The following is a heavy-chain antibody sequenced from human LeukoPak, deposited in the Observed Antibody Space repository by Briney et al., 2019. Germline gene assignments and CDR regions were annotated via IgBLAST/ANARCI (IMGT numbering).Heavy chain of an antibody. CDR2: IYYSGST. V-gene: IGHV4-59*01. D-gene: IGHD4-23*01. CDR3: ARATPDYYGGTYYFDY. CDR1: GGSFSSYY. Sequence: SETLSLTCTVSGGSFSSYYWSWIRQPPGKGLEWIGYIYYSGSTNYNPSLKSRVTISVDTSKNQFSLKLSSVTAADTAVYYCARATPDYYGGTYYFDYWGQGTLVTVSS. J-gene: IGHJ4*02.